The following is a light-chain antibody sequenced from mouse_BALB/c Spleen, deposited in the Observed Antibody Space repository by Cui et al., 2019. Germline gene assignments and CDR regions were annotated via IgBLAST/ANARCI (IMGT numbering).Light chain of an antibody. CDR2: AAT. V-gene: IGKV12-98*01. CDR1: QTIVTW. J-gene: IGKJ1*01. Sequence: IQMTQSPASHSASRGESVTIPCGPSQTIVTWLAWYQQKPGKSPQLLIYAATSLADGVPSRFSGSGSGTKFSFNISTVQAEDFVSYYCQQRYSTPWTFGGGTKLEIK. CDR3: QQRYSTPWT.